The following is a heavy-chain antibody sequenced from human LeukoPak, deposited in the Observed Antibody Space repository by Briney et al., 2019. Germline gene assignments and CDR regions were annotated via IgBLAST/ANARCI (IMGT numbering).Heavy chain of an antibody. D-gene: IGHD1-1*01. CDR2: IYYSGST. Sequence: KPSETLSLTCTVSGGSISSYYWSWIRQPPGKGLEWIGYIYYSGSTNYNPSLKSRVTISVDTSKNQFSLKLSSVTAADTAVYYCARPNGKGAFDIWGQGTMVTVSS. CDR1: GGSISSYY. V-gene: IGHV4-59*01. CDR3: ARPNGKGAFDI. J-gene: IGHJ3*02.